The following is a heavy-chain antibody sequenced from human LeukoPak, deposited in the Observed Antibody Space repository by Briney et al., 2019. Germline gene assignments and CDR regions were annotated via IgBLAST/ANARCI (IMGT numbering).Heavy chain of an antibody. J-gene: IGHJ3*02. CDR1: GYTFTSYG. CDR3: ARATVTTTFDAFDI. Sequence: ASLKVSCKASGYTFTSYGISWVRQAPGQGLEWMGWISAYNGNTKYAQKLQGRVTMTTDTSTSTAYMELRSLRSDDTAVYYCARATVTTTFDAFDIWGQGTMVTVSS. V-gene: IGHV1-18*01. D-gene: IGHD4-17*01. CDR2: ISAYNGNT.